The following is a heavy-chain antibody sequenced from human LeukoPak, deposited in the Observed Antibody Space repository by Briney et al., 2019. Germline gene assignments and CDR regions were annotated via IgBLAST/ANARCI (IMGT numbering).Heavy chain of an antibody. CDR1: GGSISSGSYY. CDR3: ARAGITMIDP. V-gene: IGHV4-61*02. CDR2: IYTSGST. D-gene: IGHD3-22*01. J-gene: IGHJ5*02. Sequence: SQTLSLTCTVSGGSISSGSYYWSWIRQPAGKGLEWIGRIYTSGSTNYNPSLKSRVTISVDTSKNQFSLKLSSVTAADTAVYYCARAGITMIDPWGQGTLVTVSS.